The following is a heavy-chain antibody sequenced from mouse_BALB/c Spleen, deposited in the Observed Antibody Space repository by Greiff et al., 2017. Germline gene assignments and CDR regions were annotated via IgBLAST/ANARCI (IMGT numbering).Heavy chain of an antibody. D-gene: IGHD1-1*01. CDR1: GYAFSSSW. J-gene: IGHJ2*01. CDR3: ARGKDGSSYFDY. V-gene: IGHV1-82*01. Sequence: QVQLQQSGPELVKPGASVKISCKASGYAFSSSWMNWVKQRPGQGLEWIGRIYPGDGDTNYNGKFKGKATLTADKSSSTAYMQLSSLTSVDSAVYFCARGKDGSSYFDYWGQGTTLTVSS. CDR2: IYPGDGDT.